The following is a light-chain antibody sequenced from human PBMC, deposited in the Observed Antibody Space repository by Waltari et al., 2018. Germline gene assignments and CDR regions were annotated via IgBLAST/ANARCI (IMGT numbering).Light chain of an antibody. CDR3: SSYISSSTLEL. V-gene: IGLV2-14*03. CDR2: DVS. J-gene: IGLJ2*01. CDR1: SSDVGAYNY. Sequence: QSALTQPASVSGSPGQSITNSCTGTSSDVGAYNYVSWYQQPPGKAPKLMIFDVSNRPSGVSNRFSGSKTGNTASLTISGLQAEDEADYYCSSYISSSTLELFGGGTSLTVL.